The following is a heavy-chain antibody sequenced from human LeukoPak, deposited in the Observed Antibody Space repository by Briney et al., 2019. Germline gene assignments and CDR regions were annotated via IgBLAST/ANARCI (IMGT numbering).Heavy chain of an antibody. CDR1: GYTFTGYY. J-gene: IGHJ3*02. V-gene: IGHV1-2*02. D-gene: IGHD3-3*01. Sequence: GASVKVSCKASGYTFTGYYMHWVRQAPGQGLEWMGWINPNSGGTNYAQKFQGRVTMTRDTSISTAYMELSRLRSDDTAVYYCARLYDFWSGYYNGYDAFDIWGQGTMVTVSS. CDR3: ARLYDFWSGYYNGYDAFDI. CDR2: INPNSGGT.